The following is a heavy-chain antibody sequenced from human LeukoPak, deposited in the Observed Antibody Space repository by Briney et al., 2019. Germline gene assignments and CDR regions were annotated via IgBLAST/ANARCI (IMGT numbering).Heavy chain of an antibody. CDR3: ARDGKSTVDLDY. D-gene: IGHD1-14*01. CDR1: GLSFSTYW. CDR2: IGFDGTGT. Sequence: TGGSLRLSCAASGLSFSTYWMHWVRHAPGKGLVWVSRIGFDGTGTLYADSVRGRFTISRDNARNTLHLQMNSLRADDTAVYYCARDGKSTVDLDYWGQGTLVTVSS. J-gene: IGHJ4*02. V-gene: IGHV3-74*01.